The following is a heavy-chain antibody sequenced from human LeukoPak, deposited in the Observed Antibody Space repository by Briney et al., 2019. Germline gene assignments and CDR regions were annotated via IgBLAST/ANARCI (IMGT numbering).Heavy chain of an antibody. Sequence: GGSLRLSCAASGFTFDDHAMHWVRQAPGKGLEWVSGISWNSGSIGYADSVKGRFTISRDNAKNSLYLQMNSLRAEDTALYYCAKMAAAAPQDYGMDVWGQGTTVTVSS. CDR3: AKMAAAAPQDYGMDV. J-gene: IGHJ6*02. CDR2: ISWNSGSI. D-gene: IGHD6-13*01. V-gene: IGHV3-9*01. CDR1: GFTFDDHA.